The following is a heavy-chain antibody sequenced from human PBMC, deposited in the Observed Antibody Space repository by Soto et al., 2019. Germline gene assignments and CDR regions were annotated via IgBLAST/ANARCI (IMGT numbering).Heavy chain of an antibody. D-gene: IGHD3-10*01. CDR2: IYSTGTT. CDR3: AKDGRGSGSHYNSFGY. CDR1: GFTVGNNY. Sequence: LRLSCAASGFTVGNNYMSWVRQAPGKGLEWVSLIYSTGTTKYADSVKGRFTVSRDNAKNTLYLQMNSLRAEDTAVYYCAKDGRGSGSHYNSFGYWGQGTLVTVS. J-gene: IGHJ4*02. V-gene: IGHV3-53*01.